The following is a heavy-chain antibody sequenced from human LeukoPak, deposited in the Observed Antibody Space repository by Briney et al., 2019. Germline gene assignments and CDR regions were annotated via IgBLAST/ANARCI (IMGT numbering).Heavy chain of an antibody. J-gene: IGHJ4*02. CDR2: IDPSDSYT. CDR1: GYSFTTYY. D-gene: IGHD2-8*01. V-gene: IGHV5-10-1*01. Sequence: GESLKISCKGSGYSFTTYYIAWVRQMPGKGLEWMGRIDPSDSYTNYSPSFQGHVTISADKSISTAYLQWSSLKASDTAMYYCARPANGVHHFDYWGQGTLVTVSS. CDR3: ARPANGVHHFDY.